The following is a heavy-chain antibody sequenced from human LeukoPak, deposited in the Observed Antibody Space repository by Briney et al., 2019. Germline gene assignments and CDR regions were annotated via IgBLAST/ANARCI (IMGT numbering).Heavy chain of an antibody. J-gene: IGHJ4*02. Sequence: SETLSLTCAVYGGSFSGYYWGWIRQPPGKGLEWIGEINHSGSTNYNPSLKSRVTISVDTSKNQFSLKLSSVTAADAAVYYCARGLVMGFPDYWGQGTLVTVSS. D-gene: IGHD3-22*01. CDR2: INHSGST. V-gene: IGHV4-34*01. CDR1: GGSFSGYY. CDR3: ARGLVMGFPDY.